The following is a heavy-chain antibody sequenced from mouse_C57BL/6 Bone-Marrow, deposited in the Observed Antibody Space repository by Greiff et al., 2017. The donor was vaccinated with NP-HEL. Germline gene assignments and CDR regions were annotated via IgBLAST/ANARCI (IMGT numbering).Heavy chain of an antibody. CDR2: ISSGSSTI. J-gene: IGHJ2*01. Sequence: EVKPVESGGGLVKPGGSLKLSCAASGFTFSDYGMHWVRQAPEKGLEWVAYISSGSSTIYYADTVKGRFTISRDNAKNTLFLQMTSLRSEDTAMYYCARPPYYYGSSPDYFDYWGQGTTLTVSS. D-gene: IGHD1-1*01. CDR3: ARPPYYYGSSPDYFDY. V-gene: IGHV5-17*01. CDR1: GFTFSDYG.